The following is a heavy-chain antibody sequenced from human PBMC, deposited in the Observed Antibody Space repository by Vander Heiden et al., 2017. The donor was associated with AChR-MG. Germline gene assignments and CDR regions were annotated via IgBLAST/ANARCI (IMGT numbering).Heavy chain of an antibody. J-gene: IGHJ4*02. CDR3: GRLVAYDNSGYSLVGGRFFDY. D-gene: IGHD3-22*01. CDR1: GRSIRSSRYY. V-gene: IGHV4-39*01. CDR2: LYYSGST. Sequence: QLLLQESGPGLVKSPETLSLTCTVSGRSIRSSRYYWGWTRQPSGKGLEWIGSLYYSGSTYYNPSLKSRVTISVDTARNQFSLSLSSVTAADTAVYYCGRLVAYDNSGYSLVGGRFFDYWGQGILVTLSS.